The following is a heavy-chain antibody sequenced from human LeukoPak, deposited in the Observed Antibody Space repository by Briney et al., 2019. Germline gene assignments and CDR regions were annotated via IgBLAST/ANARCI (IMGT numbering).Heavy chain of an antibody. D-gene: IGHD3-9*01. J-gene: IGHJ4*02. V-gene: IGHV3-48*03. CDR2: INSGGITI. CDR3: ATDSKPYDILTGYAAN. CDR1: GFPLTSNE. Sequence: QAGGSLRPSWEGSGFPLTSNETDWLRQAPGKGRDWVSHINSGGITIYYADSVKGRFTISRDNAKISLYLQMSSLRAEDTALYYCATDSKPYDILTGYAANWGQGTLVTVSS.